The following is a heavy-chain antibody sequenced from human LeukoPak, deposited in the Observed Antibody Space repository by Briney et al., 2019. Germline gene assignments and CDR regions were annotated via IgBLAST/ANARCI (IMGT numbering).Heavy chain of an antibody. CDR2: ISGSGGST. CDR3: ARDLDGYFDY. D-gene: IGHD3-3*01. V-gene: IGHV3-23*01. Sequence: GGSLRLSCAASGFTFSSYAMSWVRQAPGKGLEWVSAISGSGGSTYYADSVKGRFTISRNNSKNTLYLQMNSLRAEDTAVYYCARDLDGYFDYWGQGTLVTVSS. J-gene: IGHJ4*02. CDR1: GFTFSSYA.